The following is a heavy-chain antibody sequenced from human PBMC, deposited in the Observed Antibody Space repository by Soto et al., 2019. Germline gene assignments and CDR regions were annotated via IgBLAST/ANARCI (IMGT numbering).Heavy chain of an antibody. CDR3: ATWLQREHAFEV. J-gene: IGHJ3*01. CDR2: LYRTDGT. Sequence: DVQLEESGGGLIQPGGSLRLSCAASGFSFGGKNYLTWVRQPPGKGLEWVSGLYRTDGTYYADSVKGRFSVSRDNSKNPFYLQLHSLRPEDTALYFCATWLQREHAFEVWGRGTMVTVSS. D-gene: IGHD6-19*01. V-gene: IGHV3-53*01. CDR1: GFSFGGKNY.